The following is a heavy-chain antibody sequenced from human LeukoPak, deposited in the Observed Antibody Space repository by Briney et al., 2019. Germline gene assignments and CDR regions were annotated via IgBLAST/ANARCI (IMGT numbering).Heavy chain of an antibody. CDR3: ARLGPDWELPYDY. CDR2: IYPGDSDT. V-gene: IGHV5-51*01. J-gene: IGHJ4*02. D-gene: IGHD1-26*01. Sequence: GESLKISCKGSGYSFTSYWIGWVRPIPGKGLGWRGIIYPGDSDTRYSPSFQGQVTISADKSISTAYLQWSSLKASDTAMYYCARLGPDWELPYDYWGQGTLVTVSS. CDR1: GYSFTSYW.